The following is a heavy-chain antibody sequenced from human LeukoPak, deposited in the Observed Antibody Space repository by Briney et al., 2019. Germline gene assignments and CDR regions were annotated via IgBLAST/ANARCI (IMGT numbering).Heavy chain of an antibody. CDR3: ATKPIHYYDSSRYYYVHYWYFDL. Sequence: SETLSLTCTVSGDSISSSSYYWGWIRQPPGKGLEWIGSIYYSGSTYHNPSLKSRVTMSVDTSKNQFFLKLSSVTAADTAVYYCATKPIHYYDSSRYYYVHYWYFDLWGRGTLVTVSS. V-gene: IGHV4-39*01. CDR1: GDSISSSSYY. D-gene: IGHD3-22*01. J-gene: IGHJ2*01. CDR2: IYYSGST.